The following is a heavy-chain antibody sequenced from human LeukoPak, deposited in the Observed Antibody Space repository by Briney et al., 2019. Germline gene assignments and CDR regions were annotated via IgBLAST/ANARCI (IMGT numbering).Heavy chain of an antibody. CDR3: AKSRLDV. CDR1: GFTFSPYG. J-gene: IGHJ6*02. V-gene: IGHV3-48*02. Sequence: GGSLRLSCAASGFTFSPYGMNWVRQAPGKGLEWVSYISSSSSTIYYADSVKGRFTISRDNARNSLYLQMNNLRDEDTAVYYCAKSRLDVWGQGTTVTVSS. CDR2: ISSSSSTI.